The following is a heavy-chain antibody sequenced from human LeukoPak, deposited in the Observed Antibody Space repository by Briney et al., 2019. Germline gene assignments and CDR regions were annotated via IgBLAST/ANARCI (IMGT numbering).Heavy chain of an antibody. CDR2: ISSSSSYI. CDR1: GFTFSSYS. Sequence: GGSLRLSCAASGFTFSSYSMTWVRQAPGKGLEWVSSISSSSSYIYYADSVKGRFTISRDNAKNSLYLQMNSLRAEDTAVYYCARDNRIAAAAFDIWGQGTMVTVSS. V-gene: IGHV3-21*01. CDR3: ARDNRIAAAAFDI. D-gene: IGHD6-13*01. J-gene: IGHJ3*02.